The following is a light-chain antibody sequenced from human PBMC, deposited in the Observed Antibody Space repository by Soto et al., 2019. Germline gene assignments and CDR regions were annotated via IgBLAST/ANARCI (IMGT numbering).Light chain of an antibody. CDR2: DAS. J-gene: IGKJ1*01. Sequence: DLQMTQSPSSLSASVGDRVTMTCRASQGISSYLNWYQLKPGKAPQLLIYDASNLQSGVPSRFSGSGSGTDFTLTISSLQPEDFASYYCQQGHTLPWTFGQGTKVEIK. CDR1: QGISSY. CDR3: QQGHTLPWT. V-gene: IGKV1-39*01.